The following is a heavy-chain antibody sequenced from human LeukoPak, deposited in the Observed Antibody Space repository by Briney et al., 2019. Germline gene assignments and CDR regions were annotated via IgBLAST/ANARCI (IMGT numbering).Heavy chain of an antibody. Sequence: PERSLRLSCAASGFSFSAYGMHWVRQAPGKGLEWVTVIGHDGNNAKYADSVKGRFTISRDNSKNTLYLQMNSLRAEDTAVYYCAKEEAYCGGDCYSWFDPWGQGTLVTVSS. CDR3: AKEEAYCGGDCYSWFDP. CDR1: GFSFSAYG. J-gene: IGHJ5*02. D-gene: IGHD2-21*02. CDR2: IGHDGNNA. V-gene: IGHV3-33*06.